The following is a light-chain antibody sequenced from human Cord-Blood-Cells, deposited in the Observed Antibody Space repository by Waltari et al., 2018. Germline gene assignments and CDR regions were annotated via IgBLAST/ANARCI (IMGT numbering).Light chain of an antibody. V-gene: IGLV2-14*01. CDR1: SSDVGGYNY. CDR2: EVS. J-gene: IGLJ1*01. Sequence: QSALTQPASVSGSPGQSITISCTGTSSDVGGYNYVSWYQQHPGKAPKLMIYEVSNRPSGVAKRVSGSKSGNTASLTSSGLQAEDEADYYCSSYTSSSTYVFGTGTKVTVL. CDR3: SSYTSSSTYV.